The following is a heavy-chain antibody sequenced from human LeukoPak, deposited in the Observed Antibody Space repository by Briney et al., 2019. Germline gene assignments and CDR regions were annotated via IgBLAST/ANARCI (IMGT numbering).Heavy chain of an antibody. D-gene: IGHD3-3*01. CDR2: IYYSGST. V-gene: IGHV4-39*01. CDR3: ARHGPVDTIFGVRRNYGMDV. CDR1: GGSISSSSYY. Sequence: SETLSLTCTVSGGSISSSSYYWGWIRQPPGKGLEWIGSIYYSGSTYYNPSLKSRVTISVDTSKNQFSLKLSSVTAADTAVYYCARHGPVDTIFGVRRNYGMDVWGQGTTVTVSS. J-gene: IGHJ6*02.